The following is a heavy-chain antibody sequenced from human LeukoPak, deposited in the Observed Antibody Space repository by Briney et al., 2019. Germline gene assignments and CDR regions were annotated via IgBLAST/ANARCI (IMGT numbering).Heavy chain of an antibody. CDR3: ARRTDGSTNNLNY. V-gene: IGHV5-51*01. J-gene: IGHJ4*02. CDR2: IYPGDSDT. D-gene: IGHD1/OR15-1a*01. CDR1: GYSFTTYW. Sequence: GESLKISCRGSGYSFTTYWIGWVRQMPGKGLEWMGIIYPGDSDTRYSPSFQGQVTISADKSISTAYLQWSSLKASDTAMYYCARRTDGSTNNLNYWGQGTLVTVSS.